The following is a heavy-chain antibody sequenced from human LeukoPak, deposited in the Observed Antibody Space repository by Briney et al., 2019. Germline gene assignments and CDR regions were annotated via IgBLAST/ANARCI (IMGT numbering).Heavy chain of an antibody. CDR2: ISWNSGSI. Sequence: GRSLRLSCAASGFTFDDYAMHWVRQAPGKGLEWVSGISWNSGSIGYADSVKGRFTISRDNAKNSLYLQMNSLRAEDTALYYCAKDIRLYYDILTGYSDSNWFDPWGQGTLVTVSS. V-gene: IGHV3-9*01. J-gene: IGHJ5*02. CDR1: GFTFDDYA. D-gene: IGHD3-9*01. CDR3: AKDIRLYYDILTGYSDSNWFDP.